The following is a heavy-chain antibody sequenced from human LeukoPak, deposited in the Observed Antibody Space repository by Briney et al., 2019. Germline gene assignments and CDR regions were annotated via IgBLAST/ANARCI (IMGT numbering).Heavy chain of an antibody. CDR2: ISHSGST. J-gene: IGHJ3*02. V-gene: IGHV4-38-2*02. CDR3: ARVEYYDILTGYHPPEAFDI. D-gene: IGHD3-9*01. Sequence: PSETLSLTCTVSGYSIRSGYYWGWIRQPPGKGLEWIGSISHSGSTHYNPSLKSRVTISVDTSKNQFSLKLSSVTAADTAVYYCARVEYYDILTGYHPPEAFDIWGQGTMVTVSS. CDR1: GYSIRSGYY.